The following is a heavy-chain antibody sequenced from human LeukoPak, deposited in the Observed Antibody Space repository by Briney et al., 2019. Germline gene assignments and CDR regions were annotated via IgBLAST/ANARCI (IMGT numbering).Heavy chain of an antibody. J-gene: IGHJ4*02. V-gene: IGHV1-46*01. CDR1: GYTFTGYY. CDR2: INPSGGRT. Sequence: AASVKVSCKASGYTFTGYYMHWVRQAPGQGLEWMGIINPSGGRTSYAQKFQGRVTMTRDTSTSTVYMELSSLRSGDTAVYYCARDQRYYDSSGHLDYWGQGTLVTVSS. D-gene: IGHD3-22*01. CDR3: ARDQRYYDSSGHLDY.